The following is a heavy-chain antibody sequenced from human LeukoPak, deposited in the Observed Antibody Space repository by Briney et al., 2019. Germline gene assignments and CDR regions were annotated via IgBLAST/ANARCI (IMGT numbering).Heavy chain of an antibody. D-gene: IGHD6-19*01. CDR1: GFTFDDYA. Sequence: GRSLRLSCAASGFTFDDYAMHWVRQAPGKGLEWVSGISWNSGSIGYADSVKGRFTISRDNAKNSLYLQMNSLRAEDTALYYCAKDSSSGWIDNWGQGTLVTVSS. CDR3: AKDSSSGWIDN. V-gene: IGHV3-9*01. CDR2: ISWNSGSI. J-gene: IGHJ4*02.